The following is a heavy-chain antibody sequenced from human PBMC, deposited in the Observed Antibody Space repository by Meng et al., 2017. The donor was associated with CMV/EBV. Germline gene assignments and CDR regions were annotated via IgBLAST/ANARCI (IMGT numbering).Heavy chain of an antibody. Sequence: GESLKISCAASGFTFSSYGMHWVRQAPGKRLEWVAVIWYDGSNKYYADSVKGRFTISRDNSKNTLYLQMNSLRAEDTAVYYCAKGLDYYYGMDVWGQGTTVTVSS. J-gene: IGHJ6*02. V-gene: IGHV3-33*06. CDR2: IWYDGSNK. CDR3: AKGLDYYYGMDV. D-gene: IGHD4-11*01. CDR1: GFTFSSYG.